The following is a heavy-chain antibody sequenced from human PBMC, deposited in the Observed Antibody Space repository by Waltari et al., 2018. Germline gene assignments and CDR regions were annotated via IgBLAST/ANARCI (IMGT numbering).Heavy chain of an antibody. CDR3: ATARDEETAMVYFDH. D-gene: IGHD5-18*01. CDR1: GFTFRSNQ. CDR2: IYAAGST. V-gene: IGHV3-66*02. Sequence: EVQLVASGGALVHPGGSLRLSWAASGFTFRSNQMAWVRQASGKGLEWVSIIYAAGSTYYADSVMGRFTISRDNSKNTLHLQMNSLRSEDTAIYYCATARDEETAMVYFDHWGEGSLVSVSS. J-gene: IGHJ4*02.